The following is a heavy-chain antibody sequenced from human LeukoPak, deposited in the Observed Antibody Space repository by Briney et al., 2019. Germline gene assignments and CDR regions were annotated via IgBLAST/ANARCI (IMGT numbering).Heavy chain of an antibody. CDR3: AKDLIAAPGTEEEFRY. J-gene: IGHJ4*02. V-gene: IGHV3-23*01. D-gene: IGHD6-13*01. CDR1: GFTFSSYA. Sequence: GGSLRLSCAASGFTFSSYAISWVRQAPGKGLEWVSAISVSGGSTYYADSVKGRFTISRDNSKNTLYLQMNGLRAQDTALYYCAKDLIAAPGTEEEFRYWGQGTLVTASS. CDR2: ISVSGGST.